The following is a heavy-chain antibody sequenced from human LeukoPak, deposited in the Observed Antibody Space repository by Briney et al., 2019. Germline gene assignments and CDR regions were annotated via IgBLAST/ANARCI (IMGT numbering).Heavy chain of an antibody. CDR3: ASAKWYYYDTSDEQTPDVRSGFDY. CDR2: INPDSGGT. Sequence: ASVKVSCKASGYTFTGYYMHWVRQAPGQGLEWMGWINPDSGGTKYAQKFQGRVTMTRDTSIRTAYMQLSRLSSDDTAMYYCASAKWYYYDTSDEQTPDVRSGFDYWGQGTLVTVSS. D-gene: IGHD3-22*01. CDR1: GYTFTGYY. J-gene: IGHJ4*02. V-gene: IGHV1-2*02.